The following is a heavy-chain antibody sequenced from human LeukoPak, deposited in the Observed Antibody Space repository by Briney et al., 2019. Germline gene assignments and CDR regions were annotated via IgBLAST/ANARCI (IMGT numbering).Heavy chain of an antibody. Sequence: AASVKVSCKASGYTFTSYGISWVRQAPGQGLEWMGWISAYNGNTNYAQKLQGRVTMTTDTSTSTAYMELRSLRSDDTAVYYCARTYCGGDCYSENYYYYYGMDVWGQGTTVTVSS. D-gene: IGHD2-21*02. V-gene: IGHV1-18*01. CDR1: GYTFTSYG. CDR2: ISAYNGNT. J-gene: IGHJ6*02. CDR3: ARTYCGGDCYSENYYYYYGMDV.